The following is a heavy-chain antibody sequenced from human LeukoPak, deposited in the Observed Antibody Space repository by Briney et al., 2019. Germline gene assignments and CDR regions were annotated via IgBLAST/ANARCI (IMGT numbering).Heavy chain of an antibody. J-gene: IGHJ4*02. V-gene: IGHV1-18*01. Sequence: ASVKVSCKASGYTFTSYGISWVRQAPGQGLEWMGWISAYNGNTNYAQKLQDRVTMTTDTSTSTAYMELRSLRSDDTAVYYCARDQLYGDYSYFDYWGQGTLVTVSS. D-gene: IGHD4-17*01. CDR3: ARDQLYGDYSYFDY. CDR2: ISAYNGNT. CDR1: GYTFTSYG.